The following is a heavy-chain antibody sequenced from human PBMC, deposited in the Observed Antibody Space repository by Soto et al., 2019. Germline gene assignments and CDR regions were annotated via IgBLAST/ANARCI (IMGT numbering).Heavy chain of an antibody. CDR1: GFTFSSSA. Sequence: GGSLRLSCAASGFTFSSSAMHWVRQASGKGLEWVSSISSSSSYIYYADSVKGRFTISRDNAKNSLYLQMNSLRAEDTAVYYCARAISGYDFSFFDYWGQGTLVTVSS. J-gene: IGHJ4*02. D-gene: IGHD5-12*01. V-gene: IGHV3-21*01. CDR3: ARAISGYDFSFFDY. CDR2: ISSSSSYI.